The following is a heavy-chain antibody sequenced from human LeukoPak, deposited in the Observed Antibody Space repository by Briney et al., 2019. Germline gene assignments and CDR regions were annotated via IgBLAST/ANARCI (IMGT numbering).Heavy chain of an antibody. D-gene: IGHD2/OR15-2a*01. CDR2: INPSGGST. CDR1: GYIFTGYF. V-gene: IGHV1-46*01. Sequence: ASVTVSCKASGYIFTGYFMHWVRQAPGQGLEWMGLINPSGGSTKYAQMFKGRITIISNTSTRSAHMVLSRLRSETTAVYYSAKGYLFPNWFDPWGQGTLVTVSS. CDR3: AKGYLFPNWFDP. J-gene: IGHJ5*02.